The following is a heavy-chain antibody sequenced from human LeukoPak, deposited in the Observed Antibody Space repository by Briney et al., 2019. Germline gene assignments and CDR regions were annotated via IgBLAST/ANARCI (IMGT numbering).Heavy chain of an antibody. V-gene: IGHV3-23*01. CDR2: ISGSGGST. Sequence: GGSLRLSCAASGFTFSSYAMSWARQAPGKGLEGVSAISGSGGSTYYADSVKGRFTISRDNSKNTLYLQMNSLRAEDTAVYYCAKDRGGRFGEFNYWGQETLVTVSS. CDR3: AKDRGGRFGEFNY. J-gene: IGHJ4*02. CDR1: GFTFSSYA. D-gene: IGHD3-10*01.